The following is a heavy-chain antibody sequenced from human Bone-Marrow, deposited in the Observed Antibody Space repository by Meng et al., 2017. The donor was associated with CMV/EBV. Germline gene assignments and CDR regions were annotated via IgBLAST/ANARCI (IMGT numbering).Heavy chain of an antibody. J-gene: IGHJ4*02. Sequence: AASGLSLTSDSMNWVRQAPGKGLEWVSSISADSSYIYYADSLKGRFTISRDNAKNSVSLQMNSLRDEDTAVYYCASSLATITFFDFWGQGTLVTVSS. V-gene: IGHV3-21*01. CDR1: GLSLTSDS. D-gene: IGHD5-24*01. CDR3: ASSLATITFFDF. CDR2: ISADSSYI.